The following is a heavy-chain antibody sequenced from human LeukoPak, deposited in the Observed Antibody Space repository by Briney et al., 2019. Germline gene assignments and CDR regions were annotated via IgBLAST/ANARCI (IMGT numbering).Heavy chain of an antibody. V-gene: IGHV4-39*01. CDR3: ARAHVLRYFDWVPRGDAFDI. D-gene: IGHD3-9*01. CDR1: GGSISSSSYY. J-gene: IGHJ3*02. Sequence: SETLSLTCTVSGGSISSSSYYWGWIRQPPGKGLEWIGSIYYSGSTYYNPSLKSRVTISVDTSKNQFSLKLSSVTAADTAVYYCARAHVLRYFDWVPRGDAFDIWGQGTMVTVSS. CDR2: IYYSGST.